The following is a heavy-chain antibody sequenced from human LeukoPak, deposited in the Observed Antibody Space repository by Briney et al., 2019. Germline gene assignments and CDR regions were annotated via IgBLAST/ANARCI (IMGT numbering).Heavy chain of an antibody. CDR2: INPNSGGT. J-gene: IGHJ5*02. D-gene: IGHD3-10*01. V-gene: IGHV1-2*02. CDR3: ARDPGSNWFDP. Sequence: ASVKVSCKASGYTFTGYYIHWVRQAPGQGLEWMGWINPNSGGTNYAQKFQGRVTMTRDTSISTAYMELSSLISDETAVYYCARDPGSNWFDPWGQGTLVTVSS. CDR1: GYTFTGYY.